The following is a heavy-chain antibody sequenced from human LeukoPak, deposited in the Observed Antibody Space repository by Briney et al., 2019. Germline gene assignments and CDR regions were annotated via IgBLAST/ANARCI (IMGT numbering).Heavy chain of an antibody. Sequence: PGGSLRLSCAASGFTFSSYAMHWVRQAPGKGLEWVALISYDGSDKYYADSVKGRFTISRDKSKNTLYLQVNSLRPEDTAVYYCARGAYCSSTSCPYFDYWGQGTLVTVSS. CDR3: ARGAYCSSTSCPYFDY. J-gene: IGHJ4*02. CDR1: GFTFSSYA. D-gene: IGHD2-2*01. CDR2: ISYDGSDK. V-gene: IGHV3-30-3*01.